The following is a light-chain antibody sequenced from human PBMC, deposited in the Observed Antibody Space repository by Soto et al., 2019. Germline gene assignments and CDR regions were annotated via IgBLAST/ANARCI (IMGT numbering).Light chain of an antibody. CDR2: AAS. CDR1: EDINDW. CDR3: LQDYNYPRT. V-gene: IGKV1-6*01. Sequence: IQIPQYPSPLSASIGDIVTIPCRASEDINDWLAWYQQKPGNAPKLLIYAASSLQSGVPSRFSGSGSGTDFTLTISSLQPEDFATYYCLQDYNYPRTVGQGTKVDI. J-gene: IGKJ1*01.